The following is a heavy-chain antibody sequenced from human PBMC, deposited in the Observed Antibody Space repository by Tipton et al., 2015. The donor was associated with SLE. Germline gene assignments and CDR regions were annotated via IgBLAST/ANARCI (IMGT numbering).Heavy chain of an antibody. J-gene: IGHJ1*01. Sequence: LRLSCTVSGGSISSGSYYWSWIRQPAGKGLEWIGRIYTRGSTNYNPSPKSRVTISVDTSKNQFSLKLSSVTAADTAVYYCARGCGGDCLIPEYFQHWGQGSLVTVSS. CDR3: ARGCGGDCLIPEYFQH. V-gene: IGHV4-61*02. CDR1: GGSISSGSYY. D-gene: IGHD2-21*01. CDR2: IYTRGST.